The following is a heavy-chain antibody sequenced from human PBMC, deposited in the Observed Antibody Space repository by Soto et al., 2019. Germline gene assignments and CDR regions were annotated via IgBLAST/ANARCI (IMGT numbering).Heavy chain of an antibody. CDR1: GGSVTSDEDY. J-gene: IGHJ5*02. V-gene: IGHV4-30-4*01. Sequence: SSETLSLTCTVSGGSVTSDEDYWTWIRQSPGKGLEWIGYISNSGSTGYNPSLKTRLSMSVDRSKNQFTLKLSSVTAADTAVYYCARWGINPRVYWFDPWGQGTLVTVSS. D-gene: IGHD3-10*01. CDR2: ISNSGST. CDR3: ARWGINPRVYWFDP.